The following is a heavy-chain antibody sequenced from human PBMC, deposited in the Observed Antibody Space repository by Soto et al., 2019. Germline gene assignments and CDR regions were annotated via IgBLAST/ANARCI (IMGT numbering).Heavy chain of an antibody. D-gene: IGHD5-12*01. J-gene: IGHJ6*02. CDR2: INHSGST. V-gene: IGHV4-34*01. CDR3: GRGSGRGDSGYRRDGMDV. Sequence: SETLSLTCAFYVGSFSGYYWSCIRHPPGKWLEWIGEINHSGSTTYNPSLKSRVTISLDTSKNQFSLKLSSVTAADAAVDYCGRGSGRGDSGYRRDGMDVWGQGTTVSVSS. CDR1: VGSFSGYY.